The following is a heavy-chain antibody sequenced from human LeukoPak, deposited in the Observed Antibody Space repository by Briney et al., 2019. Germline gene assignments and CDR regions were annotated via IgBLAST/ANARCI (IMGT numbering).Heavy chain of an antibody. Sequence: PGGSLRLSCEASGLTFSSYAMHWVRQAPGKGLEWVAVISYDGSNKYYADSVKGRFTISRDNSKNTLYLQMNSLRAEDTAVYYCARDEVFSSFDYWGQGTLVTVSS. CDR2: ISYDGSNK. D-gene: IGHD3-10*02. CDR3: ARDEVFSSFDY. CDR1: GLTFSSYA. J-gene: IGHJ4*02. V-gene: IGHV3-30-3*01.